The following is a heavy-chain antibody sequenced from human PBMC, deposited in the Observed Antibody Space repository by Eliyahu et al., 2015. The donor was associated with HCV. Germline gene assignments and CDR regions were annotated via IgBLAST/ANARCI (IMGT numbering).Heavy chain of an antibody. D-gene: IGHD6-19*01. V-gene: IGHV3-30*18. CDR2: ISFDGSSK. CDR1: GFTXSDYG. Sequence: QVQLVESGGGVVQPGRSLRLSWAASGFTXSDYGMHWVRQAPGKGLEWVAVISFDGSSKYYAXSVKGRFTISRDNSKNTLSLQMISLTGEDTAMYYCAKDFGIAVGGITPSYWGQGTLVTVSS. CDR3: AKDFGIAVGGITPSY. J-gene: IGHJ4*02.